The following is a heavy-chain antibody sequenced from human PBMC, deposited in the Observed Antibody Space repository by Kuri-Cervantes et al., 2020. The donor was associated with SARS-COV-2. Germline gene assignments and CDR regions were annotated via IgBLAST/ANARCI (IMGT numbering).Heavy chain of an antibody. V-gene: IGHV3-49*04. CDR3: TRDDFWSGYYDC. CDR2: IRSKAYGGTT. Sequence: GGSLRLSCTASGFTFGDYAMSWVRQAPGKGLEWVGFIRSKAYGGTTEYAASAKGRFTISRDDSKSIAYLQMNSLKTEDTAVYYCTRDDFWSGYYDCWGQGTLVTVSS. J-gene: IGHJ4*02. CDR1: GFTFGDYA. D-gene: IGHD3-3*01.